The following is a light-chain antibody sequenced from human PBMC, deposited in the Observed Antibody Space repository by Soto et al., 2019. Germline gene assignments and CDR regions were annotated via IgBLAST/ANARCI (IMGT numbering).Light chain of an antibody. CDR2: DAS. Sequence: DIQMTQAPSTLSASVGDRVTITCRASQSISVWLAWYQQKPGKAPKVLIYDASRLESGVPSRFSGSGSVTEFTLTIRSLQADDSATYYCQQYESYSWTFGQGTKVDIK. V-gene: IGKV1-5*01. J-gene: IGKJ1*01. CDR3: QQYESYSWT. CDR1: QSISVW.